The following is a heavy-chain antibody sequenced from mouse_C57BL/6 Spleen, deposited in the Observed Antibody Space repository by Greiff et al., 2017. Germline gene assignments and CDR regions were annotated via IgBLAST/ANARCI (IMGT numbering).Heavy chain of an antibody. D-gene: IGHD1-1*01. CDR3: ARPDYYGSSLYWYFDV. Sequence: DVHLVESGGDLVKPGGSLKLSCAASGFTFSSYGMSWVRQTPDKRLEWVATISSGGSYTYYPDSVKGRFTISRDNAKNTLYLQMSSLKSEDTAMYYCARPDYYGSSLYWYFDVWGTGTTVTVSS. V-gene: IGHV5-6*01. CDR2: ISSGGSYT. CDR1: GFTFSSYG. J-gene: IGHJ1*03.